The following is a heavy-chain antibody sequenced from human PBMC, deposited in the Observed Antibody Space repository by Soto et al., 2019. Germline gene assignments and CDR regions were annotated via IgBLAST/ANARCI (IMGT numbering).Heavy chain of an antibody. CDR3: ARLTRGVYEPGRLWEKFHY. Sequence: QITVKESGLTLVKPTQTLTLTCTFSGFSLSTNGMGVGWIRQSPGKALEWLALVYWDDDKRYSPSLRSRLTTTQDTSKNTGHLTMTHMDPVDTATYFCARLTRGVYEPGRLWEKFHYWGQGPLVTVSS. CDR1: GFSLSTNGMG. V-gene: IGHV2-5*02. D-gene: IGHD5-12*01. CDR2: VYWDDDK. J-gene: IGHJ4*02.